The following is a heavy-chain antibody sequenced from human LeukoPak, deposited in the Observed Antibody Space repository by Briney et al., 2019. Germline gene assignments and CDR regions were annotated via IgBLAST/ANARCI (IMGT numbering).Heavy chain of an antibody. CDR2: IYYSGST. J-gene: IGHJ4*02. D-gene: IGHD1-26*01. CDR3: ARQGYSGSYYFDY. V-gene: IGHV4-59*08. Sequence: SESLSLTCTVSGGSITNYYWSWIRQPLGKGLEWIGYIYYSGSTNYNPSLKSRVTISVDTSKNQFSLSLSSVTAADTAVYYCARQGYSGSYYFDYWGQGTLVTVSS. CDR1: GGSITNYY.